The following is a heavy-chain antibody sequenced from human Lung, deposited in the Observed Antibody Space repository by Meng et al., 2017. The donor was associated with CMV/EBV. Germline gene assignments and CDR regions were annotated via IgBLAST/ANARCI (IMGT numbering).Heavy chain of an antibody. J-gene: IGHJ4*02. Sequence: SETLSLTCTVSGYSISSGNYWGWIRQPPGKGLEWIGSFYHTGSTSYNPSHKRRVTISLDTSKNQSSLKLTSVTAADTVVYYCAGGWSAALDYWGQGTLVTVSS. CDR2: FYHTGST. D-gene: IGHD1-26*01. CDR3: AGGWSAALDY. CDR1: GYSISSGNY. V-gene: IGHV4-38-2*02.